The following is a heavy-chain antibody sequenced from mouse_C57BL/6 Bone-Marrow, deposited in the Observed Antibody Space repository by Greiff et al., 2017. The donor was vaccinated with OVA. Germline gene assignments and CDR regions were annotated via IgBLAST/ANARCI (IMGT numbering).Heavy chain of an antibody. V-gene: IGHV3-1*01. Sequence: EVQLQQSGPGMVKPSQSLSLTCTVTGYSITSGYDWHWIRHFPGNKLEWMGYISYSGSTNYNPSLKSRISITHDTSKNHFFLKLNSVTTEDTAIYYCARRITTVVARYFDVWGTGTTVTVSS. CDR3: ARRITTVVARYFDV. CDR1: GYSITSGYD. CDR2: ISYSGST. J-gene: IGHJ1*03. D-gene: IGHD1-1*01.